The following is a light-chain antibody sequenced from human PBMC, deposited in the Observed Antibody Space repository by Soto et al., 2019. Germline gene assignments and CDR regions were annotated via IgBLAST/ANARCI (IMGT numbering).Light chain of an antibody. Sequence: QSVLTQPPSVSGAPGQRVTISCTGCSSNIGSNYDVHWYRQLPGTAPKLSIYGNNLRPSGVPDRFSGSQSDTSASLASTGLQAEDEADYYCQYYDSSLGGVVFGGGTKLTVL. CDR3: QYYDSSLGGVV. J-gene: IGLJ2*01. CDR1: SSNIGSNYD. CDR2: GNN. V-gene: IGLV1-40*01.